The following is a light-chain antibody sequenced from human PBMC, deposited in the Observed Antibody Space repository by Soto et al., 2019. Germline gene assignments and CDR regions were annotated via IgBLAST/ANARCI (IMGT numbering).Light chain of an antibody. V-gene: IGKV1D-12*01. CDR3: HQANSFPYT. CDR2: AAS. J-gene: IGKJ2*01. Sequence: DIQMTQSPSSVSASVGDRVTITCRASQVIISWVAWYQQQPGKVAKLLIYAASYLQSGVPSRFSGSGSGSEFTLTINSLQPEDSGTYSCHQANSFPYTFGQGTKLE. CDR1: QVIISW.